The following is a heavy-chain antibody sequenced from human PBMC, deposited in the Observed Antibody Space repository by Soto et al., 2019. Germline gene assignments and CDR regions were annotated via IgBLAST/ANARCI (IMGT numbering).Heavy chain of an antibody. CDR1: GFTFSSYW. V-gene: IGHV3-74*01. Sequence: GGSLRLSCAASGFTFSSYWMHWVRQASGKGLVWVSRINSDGSSTSYADSVKGRFTISRNNAKNTLYLQMNSLRAEDTAVYYCAREACSGGNCFYFGPDYWGQGTLVTVSS. J-gene: IGHJ4*02. CDR2: INSDGSST. CDR3: AREACSGGNCFYFGPDY. D-gene: IGHD2-15*01.